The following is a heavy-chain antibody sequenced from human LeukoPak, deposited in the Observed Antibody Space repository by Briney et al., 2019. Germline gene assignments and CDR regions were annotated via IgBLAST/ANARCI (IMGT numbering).Heavy chain of an antibody. CDR1: GYTLTELS. Sequence: GVSVKVSCKVSGYTLTELSMHWVRQAPGKGLEWMGGFDPEDGVTIYAQKFQGRVTMTEDTSTDTAYMELSSLRSEDTAVYYCATHLWFGDAFDIWGQGTKVTVSS. CDR3: ATHLWFGDAFDI. CDR2: FDPEDGVT. V-gene: IGHV1-24*01. D-gene: IGHD3-10*01. J-gene: IGHJ3*02.